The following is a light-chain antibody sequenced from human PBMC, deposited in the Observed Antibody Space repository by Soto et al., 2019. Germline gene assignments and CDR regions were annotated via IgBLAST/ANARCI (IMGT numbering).Light chain of an antibody. CDR3: QQYNYWPPWT. J-gene: IGKJ1*01. V-gene: IGKV3-15*01. CDR1: QSVSSN. Sequence: EIVMTQSPATLSVSPGERATLSCRASQSVSSNLAWYQQKRGQAPRLLIYDASTRATGIPARFSGSGSGTEFTLTISSLQSEDFAVYYCQQYNYWPPWTFGQGTKVEIK. CDR2: DAS.